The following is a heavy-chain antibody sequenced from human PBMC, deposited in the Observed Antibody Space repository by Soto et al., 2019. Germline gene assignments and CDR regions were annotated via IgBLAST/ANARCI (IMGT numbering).Heavy chain of an antibody. D-gene: IGHD3-22*01. V-gene: IGHV3-30*18. CDR1: RFPFYNYG. CDR3: AKDSTYDYNTLPRAYFDS. Sequence: QVQLVESGGGVVQPGTSLRLSCAASRFPFYNYGMSWVRQAPGKGLEWVALISFDGTTKLYADSVKGRFTISRDNSKNTLFLQMNGLRVEDTAVYFCAKDSTYDYNTLPRAYFDSWGQGTPVTVSS. J-gene: IGHJ4*02. CDR2: ISFDGTTK.